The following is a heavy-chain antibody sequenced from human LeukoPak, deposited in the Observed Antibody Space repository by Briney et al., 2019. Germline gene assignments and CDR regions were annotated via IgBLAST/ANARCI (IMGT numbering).Heavy chain of an antibody. CDR1: GGSISSSNW. J-gene: IGHJ3*02. CDR3: ATPFSSSLGEEGAFDI. D-gene: IGHD6-13*01. V-gene: IGHV4-4*02. CDR2: IYNSGST. Sequence: PSETLSLTCAVSGGSISSSNWRCWVRPPQGKGQEWMGEIYNSGSTNYNPSLKSRVAISVDKSKNQFSLKLSAVTAADTAVYYCATPFSSSLGEEGAFDIWGQGTMVTVSS.